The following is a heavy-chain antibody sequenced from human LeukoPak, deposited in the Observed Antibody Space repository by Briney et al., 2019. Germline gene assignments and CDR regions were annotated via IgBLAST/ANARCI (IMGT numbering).Heavy chain of an antibody. CDR1: GGSFTAYY. CDR2: IYYSGST. CDR3: ARHVPYDSGGYYYGNFDY. V-gene: IGHV4-59*08. D-gene: IGHD3-22*01. J-gene: IGHJ4*02. Sequence: PSETLSLTCGVYGGSFTAYYWTWIRQSPGKGLEWIGYIYYSGSTNYNPSLKSRVTISVDTSKNQFSLRLSSVTAADTAVYYCARHVPYDSGGYYYGNFDYWGQGALVTVSS.